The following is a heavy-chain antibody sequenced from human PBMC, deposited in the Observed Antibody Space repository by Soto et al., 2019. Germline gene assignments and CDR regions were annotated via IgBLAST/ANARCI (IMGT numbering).Heavy chain of an antibody. Sequence: GGSLRLSCAASGFTFSNAWMSWVRQAPGKGLEWVGRIKSKTDGGTTDYAAPVKGRFTISRDDSKNTLYLQMNSLKTEDTAVYYCTTGSSWLPTFYYYYYMDVWGKGTAVTVSS. CDR2: IKSKTDGGTT. CDR1: GFTFSNAW. V-gene: IGHV3-15*01. J-gene: IGHJ6*03. D-gene: IGHD5-12*01. CDR3: TTGSSWLPTFYYYYYMDV.